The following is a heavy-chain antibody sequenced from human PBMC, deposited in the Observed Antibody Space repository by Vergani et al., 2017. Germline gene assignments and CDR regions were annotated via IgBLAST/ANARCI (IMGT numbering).Heavy chain of an antibody. CDR3: ARIFEYSSGWYNYYYYGMDV. D-gene: IGHD6-19*01. Sequence: QVTLKESGPVLVKPTETLTLTCTVSGFSLSNARMGVSWIRQPPGKALEWLAHIFSNDEKSYSTSLKSRLTISKDTSKSQVVLTMTNMDPVDTATYYCARIFEYSSGWYNYYYYGMDVWGQGTTVTVSS. J-gene: IGHJ6*02. CDR1: GFSLSNARMG. V-gene: IGHV2-26*01. CDR2: IFSNDEK.